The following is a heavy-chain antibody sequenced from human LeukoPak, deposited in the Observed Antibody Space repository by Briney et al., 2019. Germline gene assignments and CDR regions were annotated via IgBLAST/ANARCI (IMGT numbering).Heavy chain of an antibody. CDR3: ARAYGSGSYLWENWFDP. CDR1: GGSLSSGDYY. V-gene: IGHV4-30-4*08. CDR2: IYYSGST. D-gene: IGHD3-10*01. J-gene: IGHJ5*02. Sequence: SETLSLTCTVSGGSLSSGDYYWSWIRQPPGKGLEWIGYIYYSGSTYYNPSLKSRVTISVDTSKNQFSLKLSSVTAADTAVYYCARAYGSGSYLWENWFDPWGQGTLVTVSS.